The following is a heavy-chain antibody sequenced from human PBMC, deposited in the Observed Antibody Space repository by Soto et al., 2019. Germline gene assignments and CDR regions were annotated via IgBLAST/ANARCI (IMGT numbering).Heavy chain of an antibody. CDR2: IYYSGST. CDR3: ARGRSSTSPSPIRY. CDR1: GGSISSGGYY. D-gene: IGHD2-2*01. J-gene: IGHJ4*02. Sequence: QVQLQESGPGLVKPSQTLSLTCTVSGGSISSGGYYWSWIRQHPGKGLEWIGYIYYSGSTYYNPSPNTRVTIXVXTXXNQFSLKLSSVTAADTAVYYCARGRSSTSPSPIRYWGQGTLVTVSS. V-gene: IGHV4-31*03.